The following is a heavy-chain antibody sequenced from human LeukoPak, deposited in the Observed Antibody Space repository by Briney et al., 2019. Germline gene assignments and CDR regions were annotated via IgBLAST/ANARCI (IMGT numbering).Heavy chain of an antibody. CDR2: IYRGGNT. Sequence: PGGSLRLSCAASGLTVSSNYMSWVRQAPGKGLQWVSVIYRGGNTYYTDSVKGRFTISRDNSKNTLYLQMNTLRAEDTAVYYCARGHSSGWFFDYWGQGTLVTVSS. CDR3: ARGHSSGWFFDY. D-gene: IGHD6-19*01. V-gene: IGHV3-53*01. J-gene: IGHJ4*02. CDR1: GLTVSSNY.